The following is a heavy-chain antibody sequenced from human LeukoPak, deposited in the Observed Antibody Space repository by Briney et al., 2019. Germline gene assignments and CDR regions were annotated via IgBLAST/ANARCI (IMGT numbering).Heavy chain of an antibody. V-gene: IGHV4-34*01. CDR2: INHSGST. D-gene: IGHD3-3*01. CDR3: AGGDFWSGYPNYLDY. J-gene: IGHJ4*02. Sequence: SETLSLTCAVYGGSFSGYYGSWIRQPPGKGLEWIGEINHSGSTNYNPSPKSRGTISLDTSKKKSSLMLSSGPAADTTVFYCAGGDFWSGYPNYLDYWGEGTLVTVSS. CDR1: GGSFSGYY.